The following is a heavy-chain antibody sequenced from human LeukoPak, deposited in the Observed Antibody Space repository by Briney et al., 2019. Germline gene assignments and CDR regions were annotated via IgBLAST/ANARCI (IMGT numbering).Heavy chain of an antibody. V-gene: IGHV6-1*01. D-gene: IGHD3-10*01. CDR2: TYYRSKWYN. J-gene: IGHJ4*02. CDR1: GDSVSSSTAA. Sequence: SQTLSLTCAISGDSVSSSTAAWNWIRQSPSRGLEWLGRTYYRSKWYNDYALSVKSRITTNPDTSMNQFSLQLNSVTPEDTAIYYCARDVGFDFDYWGQGTLVTVSS. CDR3: ARDVGFDFDY.